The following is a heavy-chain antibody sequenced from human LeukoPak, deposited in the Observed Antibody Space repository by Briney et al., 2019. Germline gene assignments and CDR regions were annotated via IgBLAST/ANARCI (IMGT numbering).Heavy chain of an antibody. CDR2: INPNSGGT. J-gene: IGHJ6*03. CDR1: GYTFTGYY. CDR3: ARVVVVPVGDYYYYYMDV. Sequence: ASVKVSCKASGYTFTGYYMHWVRQAPGQGLEWMGWINPNSGGTNYAQKFQGRVTMTRDTSISTAYMELSRLRSDDTAVYYCARVVVVPVGDYYYYYMDVWGKGTTVTVSS. V-gene: IGHV1-2*02. D-gene: IGHD2-2*01.